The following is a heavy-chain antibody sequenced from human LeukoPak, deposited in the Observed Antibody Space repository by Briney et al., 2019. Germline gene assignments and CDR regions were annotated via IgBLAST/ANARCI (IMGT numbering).Heavy chain of an antibody. D-gene: IGHD3-10*01. CDR1: GGSIDSSSYY. CDR2: IFRTGST. V-gene: IGHV4-39*02. CDR3: ARRVGFYGSGSLNYFDP. Sequence: PSETLSLTCAVSGGSIDSSSYYWGWIRQPPGKGLEWIGSIFRTGSTYYSASLKSRVSISVDTSKNHTALKLTSVTASDTAVYFCARRVGFYGSGSLNYFDPWGQGILVSVS. J-gene: IGHJ5*01.